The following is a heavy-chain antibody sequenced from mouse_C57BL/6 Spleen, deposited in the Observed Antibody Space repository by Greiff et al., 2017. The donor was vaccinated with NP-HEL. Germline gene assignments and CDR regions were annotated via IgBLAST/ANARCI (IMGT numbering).Heavy chain of an antibody. J-gene: IGHJ4*01. D-gene: IGHD3-3*01. CDR3: ARILGDYYAMDY. Sequence: QVQLQQSGAELARPGASVKLSCKASGYTFTSYGISWVKQRTGQGLEWIGEIYPRSGNTYYNEKFKGKATLTADKSSSTAYMELRSLTSEDSAVYFCARILGDYYAMDYWGQGTSVTVSS. V-gene: IGHV1-81*01. CDR1: GYTFTSYG. CDR2: IYPRSGNT.